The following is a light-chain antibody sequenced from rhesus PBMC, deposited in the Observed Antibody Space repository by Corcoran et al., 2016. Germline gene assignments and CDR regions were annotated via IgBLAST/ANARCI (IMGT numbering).Light chain of an antibody. CDR2: CAS. CDR3: QQFYSYPLT. Sequence: DIRMTQSPSSLSASVGDTVTITCRASHDINNYLVWYQQQPGKAPKPLTYCASKLDLGVPSRFSGSGSGTDFTHTITSLEPEDFATFYWQQFYSYPLTFGQGTKVEIK. V-gene: IGKV1S14*01. J-gene: IGKJ1*01. CDR1: HDINNY.